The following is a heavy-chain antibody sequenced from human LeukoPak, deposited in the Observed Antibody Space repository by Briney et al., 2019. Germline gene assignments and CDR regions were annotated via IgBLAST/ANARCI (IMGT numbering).Heavy chain of an antibody. D-gene: IGHD5-18*01. J-gene: IGHJ5*02. CDR2: INPNSGGT. Sequence: GASVKVSCKASGYTFTGYYMHWVRQAPGQGLEWMGRINPNSGGTNYAQKFQGRVTMTRDTSISTAYMELSRLRSDDTAVYYCARSYSYGSDWFDPWGQGTLVTVSS. V-gene: IGHV1-2*06. CDR1: GYTFTGYY. CDR3: ARSYSYGSDWFDP.